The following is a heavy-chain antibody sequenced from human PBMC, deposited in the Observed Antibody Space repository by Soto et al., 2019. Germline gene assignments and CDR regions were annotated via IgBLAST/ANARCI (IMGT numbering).Heavy chain of an antibody. CDR3: VKDGSSGWPYYYGMDV. D-gene: IGHD6-19*01. CDR1: GFTFSSYG. J-gene: IGHJ6*02. CDR2: ISYDGSNK. V-gene: IGHV3-30*18. Sequence: GGSLSLSCAASGFTFSSYGMHWVRQAPGKGLEWVAVISYDGSNKYYADSVKGRFTISRDNSKNTLYLQMSSLRAEDTAVYYCVKDGSSGWPYYYGMDVWGQGTTVTVS.